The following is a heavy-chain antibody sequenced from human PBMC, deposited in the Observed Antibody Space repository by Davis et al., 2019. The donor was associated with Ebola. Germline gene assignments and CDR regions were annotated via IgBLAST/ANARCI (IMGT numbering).Heavy chain of an antibody. CDR1: GYTFSGYY. D-gene: IGHD4-17*01. Sequence: ASVKVSCKTSGYTFSGYYMHWVRQAPGQGLEWMGWINPTTGGTNYAQKFQGRVTMTRDTSISTAYMELSRLRSDDTAVYYCARDDPSGDYGDYGTDYWGQGTLVTVSS. V-gene: IGHV1-2*02. J-gene: IGHJ4*02. CDR2: INPTTGGT. CDR3: ARDDPSGDYGDYGTDY.